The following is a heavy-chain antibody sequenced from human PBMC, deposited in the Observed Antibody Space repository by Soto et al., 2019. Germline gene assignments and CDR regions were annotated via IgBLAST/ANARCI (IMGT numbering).Heavy chain of an antibody. V-gene: IGHV1-69*01. CDR1: GGTFSRYA. CDR2: IIPMFGTT. D-gene: IGHD6-13*01. CDR3: ARASIHGSSWYFWFDP. Sequence: QVQLVQSGAEVRKPGSSVKVSCKASGGTFSRYAINWVRQAPGQGLEWMGGIIPMFGTTNYAQKFKGRVTITADESTSTVYMELNTLRSEDAVVYYCARASIHGSSWYFWFDPWGQGTLVTVSS. J-gene: IGHJ5*01.